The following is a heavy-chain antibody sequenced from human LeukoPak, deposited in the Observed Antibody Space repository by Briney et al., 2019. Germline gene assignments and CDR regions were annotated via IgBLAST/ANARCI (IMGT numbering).Heavy chain of an antibody. J-gene: IGHJ4*02. CDR3: AKGYSGYDPYFDY. V-gene: IGHV3-9*01. CDR2: ISWNSGSI. CDR1: GFTFDDYA. D-gene: IGHD5-12*01. Sequence: PGRSLRLSCAASGFTFDDYAMHWVRQAPGKGLEWVSGISWNSGSIGYADSVKGRFTISRDNAKNSLYLQMNSLRAEDTALYYCAKGYSGYDPYFDYWGQGTLVTVSS.